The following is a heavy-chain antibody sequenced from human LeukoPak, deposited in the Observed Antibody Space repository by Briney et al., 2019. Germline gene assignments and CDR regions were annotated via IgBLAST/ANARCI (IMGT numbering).Heavy chain of an antibody. CDR2: IGIGGHT. CDR3: ARNYGSGSHYFYGIDV. CDR1: GFTFSSYD. V-gene: IGHV3-13*04. Sequence: GGSLRLSCAASGFTFSSYDMHWVRQAIGKGLEWVSGIGIGGHTYYLGSVKGRFTISREDAKNSLYLQMNSLRAGDTAVYYCARNYGSGSHYFYGIDVWGQGTTVTVSS. J-gene: IGHJ6*02. D-gene: IGHD3-10*01.